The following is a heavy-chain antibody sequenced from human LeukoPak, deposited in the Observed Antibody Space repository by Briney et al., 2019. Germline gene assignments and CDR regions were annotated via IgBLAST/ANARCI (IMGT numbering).Heavy chain of an antibody. Sequence: ASVKVSCKVPGYTLADLSMHWVRQAPGKGLEWVGGFDPEDGEIIDAQDFQGRVSMTEDTSTNTAYMELNSLRSEDTAVYYCATDSYHYDSSGYVFDYWGQGTLVTVSS. CDR3: ATDSYHYDSSGYVFDY. D-gene: IGHD3-22*01. V-gene: IGHV1-24*01. CDR1: GYTLADLS. J-gene: IGHJ4*02. CDR2: FDPEDGEI.